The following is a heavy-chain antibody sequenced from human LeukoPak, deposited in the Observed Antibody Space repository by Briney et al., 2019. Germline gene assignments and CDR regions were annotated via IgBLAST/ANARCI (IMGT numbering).Heavy chain of an antibody. CDR3: AKDLELYSGYDPYYYGMDV. CDR1: GFTVSSNY. Sequence: GGSLRLSCAASGFTVSSNYMSWVRQAPGKGLEWVSAIYTGGSTYYAGSVKGRFTISRDNSKNTLFLLLNSLRAEDTAVYYCAKDLELYSGYDPYYYGMDVWGQGTTVTVSS. D-gene: IGHD5-12*01. J-gene: IGHJ6*02. CDR2: IYTGGST. V-gene: IGHV3-66*01.